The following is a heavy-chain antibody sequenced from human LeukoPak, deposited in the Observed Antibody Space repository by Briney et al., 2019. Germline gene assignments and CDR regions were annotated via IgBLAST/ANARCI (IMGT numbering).Heavy chain of an antibody. D-gene: IGHD3/OR15-3a*01. CDR3: ARDVGLAGPFDY. CDR1: GGTFSSYA. J-gene: IGHJ4*02. CDR2: IIPILGIA. V-gene: IGHV1-69*04. Sequence: GASVKVSCKASGGTFSSYAISWLRQAPGQGLAWMGRIIPILGIANYAQKFQGRVTITADKSTSTAYMELSSLRSEDTAVYYCARDVGLAGPFDYWGQGTLVTVSS.